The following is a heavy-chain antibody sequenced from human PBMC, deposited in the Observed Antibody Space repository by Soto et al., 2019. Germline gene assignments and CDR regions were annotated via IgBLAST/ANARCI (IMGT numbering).Heavy chain of an antibody. CDR3: ARAEWTYSFDY. Sequence: GGSLRLSCAASGFTFTNYAIHWVRQAPGKGLEWVALISNDGSNKYYADSVKGRFTISRDNSKNTFYLQMNSLRAEDTAVYYCARAEWTYSFDYWGQGTLVTVSS. J-gene: IGHJ4*02. D-gene: IGHD3-10*01. CDR1: GFTFTNYA. V-gene: IGHV3-30*04. CDR2: ISNDGSNK.